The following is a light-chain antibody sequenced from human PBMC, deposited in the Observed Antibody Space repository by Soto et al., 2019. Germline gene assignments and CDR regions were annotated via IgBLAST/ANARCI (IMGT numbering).Light chain of an antibody. V-gene: IGLV6-57*01. CDR1: SGSIASNY. J-gene: IGLJ3*02. CDR2: EDN. CDR3: QSYDSSNQGV. Sequence: NFMLTQPHSVSESPGKTVTISCTCSSGSIASNYVQWYQQRPGSSPTTVIYEDNQRPSGVPDRFSGSIDSSSNSASLTISGLKTEDEADYYCQSYDSSNQGVFGGGTKVTVL.